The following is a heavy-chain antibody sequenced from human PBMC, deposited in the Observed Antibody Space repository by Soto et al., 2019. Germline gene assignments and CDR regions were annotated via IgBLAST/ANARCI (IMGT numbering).Heavy chain of an antibody. CDR2: IHYSGTT. J-gene: IGHJ4*02. CDR1: GISISSYY. Sequence: SETLSLTCTVSGISISSYYWSWIRQPPGKGLEWIANIHYSGTTNYNPSLASRVTLSVDTSKNQFSLKMMTVTAADRARYFCARYNPYAIDYWGRGTLVTVSS. D-gene: IGHD2-8*01. V-gene: IGHV4-59*01. CDR3: ARYNPYAIDY.